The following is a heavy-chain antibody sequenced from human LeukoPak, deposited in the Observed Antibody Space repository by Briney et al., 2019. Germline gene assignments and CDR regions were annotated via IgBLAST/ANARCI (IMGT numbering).Heavy chain of an antibody. J-gene: IGHJ3*02. Sequence: PSETLSLTCTVSGGSISSSSDYWGWFRQPPGKGLEWIGSIYYSGSTYYNPSLKSRVTISVDTSKNQFSLKLSSVTAADTAVYYCARDIVVVPAAMMGGAFDIWGQGTMVTVSS. CDR2: IYYSGST. V-gene: IGHV4-39*07. CDR1: GGSISSSSDY. D-gene: IGHD2-2*01. CDR3: ARDIVVVPAAMMGGAFDI.